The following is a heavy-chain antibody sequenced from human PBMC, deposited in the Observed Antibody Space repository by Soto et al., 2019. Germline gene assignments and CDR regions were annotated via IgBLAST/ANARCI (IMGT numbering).Heavy chain of an antibody. CDR1: GFTFSSYA. D-gene: IGHD5-12*01. V-gene: IGHV3-23*04. Sequence: VQLVESGGGVVQPGRSLRLSCAASGFTFSSYAMSWVRQAPGKGLEWVSAISGSGGSTYYADSVKGRFTISRDNSKNTLYLQMNSLRAEDTAVYYCAKDRVATIMYFDYWGQGTLVTVSS. CDR3: AKDRVATIMYFDY. CDR2: ISGSGGST. J-gene: IGHJ4*02.